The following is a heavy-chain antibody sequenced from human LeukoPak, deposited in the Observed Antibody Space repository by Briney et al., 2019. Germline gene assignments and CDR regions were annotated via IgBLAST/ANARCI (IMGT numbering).Heavy chain of an antibody. D-gene: IGHD3-9*01. V-gene: IGHV4-34*01. J-gene: IGHJ6*03. CDR2: INHNGGT. CDR1: GGSFSDYS. CDR3: ARVAYRYSINDWSRTGLGAYATKYYYYMDV. Sequence: SETLSLTCAVYGGSFSDYSWTWIRQAPGEGLEWIGEINHNGGTNHNPSLVSRVIMSVDTSRNQFSLKVSSVTAADTAVYYCARVAYRYSINDWSRTGLGAYATKYYYYMDVWGKGTTVTVSS.